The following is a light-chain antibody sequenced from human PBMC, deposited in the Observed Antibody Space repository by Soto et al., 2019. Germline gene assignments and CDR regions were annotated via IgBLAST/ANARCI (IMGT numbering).Light chain of an antibody. J-gene: IGLJ1*01. CDR2: GVS. Sequence: QSALTQPASLSGSPGQSITISCTGTSSDVGSYNLVSWYQQHPGKAPKLMIYGVSKRPSGVSNRFSGSKSGNTASLTISGLQAEDEADYYCCSYAGSSTYVFGTGTKVTVL. CDR3: CSYAGSSTYV. CDR1: SSDVGSYNL. V-gene: IGLV2-23*02.